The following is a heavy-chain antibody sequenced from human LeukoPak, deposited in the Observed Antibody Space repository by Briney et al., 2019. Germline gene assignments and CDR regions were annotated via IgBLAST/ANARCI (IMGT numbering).Heavy chain of an antibody. V-gene: IGHV3-30-3*01. CDR1: GFTFSSYA. D-gene: IGHD2-15*01. CDR2: ISYDGSNK. J-gene: IGHJ6*02. CDR3: ARDRTVAARVYYYYYGMDV. Sequence: GGSLRLSCAASGFTFSSYAMHWVRQAPGKGLEWVAVISYDGSNKYYADSVKGRFTISRDNSKNTLYLQMNSLRAEDTAVYYCARDRTVAARVYYYYYGMDVWGQGTTVTVSS.